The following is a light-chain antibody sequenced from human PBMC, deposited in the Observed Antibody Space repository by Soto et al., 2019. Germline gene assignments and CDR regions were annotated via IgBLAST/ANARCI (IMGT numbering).Light chain of an antibody. CDR1: QSVSSY. CDR2: DAS. Sequence: EIVVTQSPATLSLSPGERATLSCRTSQSVSSYFAWYQQKPGRAPRLLIYDASSRATGIPARFIGSGSGTDFTLTISSLEPEDFAVYYCQQRSNWPITVGQGTLLEIK. V-gene: IGKV3-11*01. CDR3: QQRSNWPIT. J-gene: IGKJ5*01.